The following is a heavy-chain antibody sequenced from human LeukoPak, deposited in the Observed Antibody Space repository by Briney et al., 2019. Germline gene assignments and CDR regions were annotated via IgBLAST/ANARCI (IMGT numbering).Heavy chain of an antibody. V-gene: IGHV3-43*02. CDR1: GLNLDAYA. CDR2: ISGDGTIT. CDR3: IDV. J-gene: IGHJ6*02. Sequence: GGSLRLSCAASGLNLDAYAMHWVRQAPGKGLEWVSLISGDGTITYYADSVKGRFTISRDNSKNSLFLEMNSLRSEDTALYYGIDVWGQGTTVTVSS.